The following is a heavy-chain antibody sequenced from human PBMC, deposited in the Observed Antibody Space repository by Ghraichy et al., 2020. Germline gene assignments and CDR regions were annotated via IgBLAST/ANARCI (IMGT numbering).Heavy chain of an antibody. V-gene: IGHV3-48*03. D-gene: IGHD1-26*01. J-gene: IGHJ4*02. CDR1: GFTFSSYE. Sequence: GGSLRLSCAASGFTFSSYEMTWVRQAPGKGLEWVSYISSSGSTRYYADSVKGRFTISRDNAKNSLYLQMNSLRAEDTAVYYCARGGSYYVDYWGQGSLVTVSS. CDR3: ARGGSYYVDY. CDR2: ISSSGSTR.